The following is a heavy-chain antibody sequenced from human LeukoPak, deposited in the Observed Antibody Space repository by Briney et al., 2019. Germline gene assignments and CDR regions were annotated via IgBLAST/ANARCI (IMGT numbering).Heavy chain of an antibody. CDR3: ARGGLETAVKYFFDY. J-gene: IGHJ4*02. D-gene: IGHD1-1*01. V-gene: IGHV3-66*01. CDR1: GFTVSSNY. Sequence: GGSLRLSCAASGFTVSSNYVSWVRQAPGKGLEWVSTIYRGGSTYYADSVKGRFTISRDNFKNTVYLQINTLRVEDTAVYYCARGGLETAVKYFFDYWGQGTLITVSS. CDR2: IYRGGST.